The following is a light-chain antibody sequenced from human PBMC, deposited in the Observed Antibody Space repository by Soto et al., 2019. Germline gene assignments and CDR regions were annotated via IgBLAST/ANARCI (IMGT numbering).Light chain of an antibody. Sequence: EIVLTQSSATLSLSPGEGATLSCRASQSVTSNALAWYQQKPGQAPRLLIYGVSSRATGIPDRFSGSGSGTDFTLTISSLEPEDFAVYYCQQRSKWPLTVGGGNKVDIK. CDR1: QSVTSN. CDR3: QQRSKWPLT. V-gene: IGKV3-11*01. CDR2: GVS. J-gene: IGKJ4*01.